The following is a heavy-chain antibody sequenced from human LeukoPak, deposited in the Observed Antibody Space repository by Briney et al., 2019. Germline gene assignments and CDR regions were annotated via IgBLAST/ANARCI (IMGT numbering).Heavy chain of an antibody. CDR2: MNPNSGNT. CDR3: ARIRDGYNDAYDI. J-gene: IGHJ3*02. CDR1: GYTFTSYD. D-gene: IGHD5-24*01. V-gene: IGHV1-8*03. Sequence: ASVKVSCKASGYTFTSYDINWVRQATGQGLEWMGWMNPNSGNTGYAQKFQGRVTITRNTSISTVYVELSSLRSEDTAIYYCARIRDGYNDAYDIWGQGTVVTVPS.